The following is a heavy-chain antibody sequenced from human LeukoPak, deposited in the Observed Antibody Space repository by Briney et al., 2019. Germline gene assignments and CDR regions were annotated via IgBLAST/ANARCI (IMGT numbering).Heavy chain of an antibody. Sequence: GGSLRLSCAASGFTFSSYGMHWVRQAPGKGLEWVAFIRYDGSNKYYADSVKGRFTISRDNSKNTLYLQMNSLRAEDTAVYYRAKDVRSSLPLDYWGQGTLVTVSS. V-gene: IGHV3-30*02. J-gene: IGHJ4*02. D-gene: IGHD6-6*01. CDR3: AKDVRSSLPLDY. CDR1: GFTFSSYG. CDR2: IRYDGSNK.